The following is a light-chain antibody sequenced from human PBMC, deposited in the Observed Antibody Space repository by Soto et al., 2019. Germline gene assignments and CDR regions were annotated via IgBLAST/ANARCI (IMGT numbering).Light chain of an antibody. J-gene: IGKJ1*01. CDR2: AAS. CDR1: QSINIY. Sequence: DIQMNQSPAFLSASVGDRVTITCRASQSINIYLNWFHQKPGKAPKPLIYAASSWKSGVPTRFSRSASGIAFTLTISSLQPEDFASYYRQESYTKPWTFDQGNKMDI. CDR3: QESYTKPWT. V-gene: IGKV1-39*01.